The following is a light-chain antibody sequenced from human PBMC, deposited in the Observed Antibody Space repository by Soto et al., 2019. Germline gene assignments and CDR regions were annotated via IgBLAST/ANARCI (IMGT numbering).Light chain of an antibody. CDR2: GAS. CDR3: QQSHSTPPT. V-gene: IGKV1-39*01. J-gene: IGKJ4*01. CDR1: QSISRY. Sequence: DVQMTQSPSSLSASVGDRVTISCRASQSISRYLNWYQQKPGKAPNLLIYGASRLQSGVPSRFSGSGSGTDFTLTISSLQPEDFASYFCQQSHSTPPTFGGGTKVEIK.